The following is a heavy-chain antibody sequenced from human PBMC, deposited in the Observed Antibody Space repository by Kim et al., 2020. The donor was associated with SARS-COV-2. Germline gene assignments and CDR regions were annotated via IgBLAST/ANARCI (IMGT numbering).Heavy chain of an antibody. Sequence: SVKVSCKASGGTFSSYAISWVRQAPGQGLEWMGGIIPIFGTANYAQKFQGRVTITADESTSTAYMELSSLRSEDTAVYYCASPNYYGSGSYYSPYYFDYWGQGTLVTVSS. CDR2: IIPIFGTA. D-gene: IGHD3-10*01. J-gene: IGHJ4*02. CDR3: ASPNYYGSGSYYSPYYFDY. V-gene: IGHV1-69*13. CDR1: GGTFSSYA.